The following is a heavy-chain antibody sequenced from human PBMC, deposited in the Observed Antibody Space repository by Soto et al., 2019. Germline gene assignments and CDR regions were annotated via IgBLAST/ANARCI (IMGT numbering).Heavy chain of an antibody. Sequence: KPSETLSLTCTVSGGSISSGDYYWSWIRQPPGKGLEWIGYIYYSGSTYYNPSLKSRVTISVDTSKNQFSLKLSSVTAADTAVYYCARGTYSNYGMDVWGQGTTVTVSS. V-gene: IGHV4-30-4*01. CDR2: IYYSGST. J-gene: IGHJ6*02. D-gene: IGHD4-4*01. CDR3: ARGTYSNYGMDV. CDR1: GGSISSGDYY.